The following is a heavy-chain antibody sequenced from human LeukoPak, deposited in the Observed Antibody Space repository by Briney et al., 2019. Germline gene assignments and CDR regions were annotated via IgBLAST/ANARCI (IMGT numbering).Heavy chain of an antibody. J-gene: IGHJ5*02. CDR2: INHSGST. V-gene: IGHV4-34*01. D-gene: IGHD6-6*01. CDR3: AREPPAARLRWFDP. CDR1: GGSFSGYY. Sequence: SETLSLTCAVCGGSFSGYYWSWIRQPPGKGLEWIGEINHSGSTNYNPSLKSRVTISVDTSKNQFSLKLSSVTAADTAVYYCAREPPAARLRWFDPWGQGTLVTVSS.